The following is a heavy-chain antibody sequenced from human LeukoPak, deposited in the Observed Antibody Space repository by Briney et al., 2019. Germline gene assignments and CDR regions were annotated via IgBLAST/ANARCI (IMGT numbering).Heavy chain of an antibody. CDR3: ARGETYYYGSGPYYYGMDV. Sequence: GGSLRLSCAASGFTFSSYSMNWVRQAPGKGLEWVSSISSSSSYIYYADSAKGRFTISRDNAKNSLYLQMNSLRAEDTAVYYCARGETYYYGSGPYYYGMDVWGQGTTVTVSS. D-gene: IGHD3-10*01. CDR2: ISSSSSYI. CDR1: GFTFSSYS. V-gene: IGHV3-21*01. J-gene: IGHJ6*02.